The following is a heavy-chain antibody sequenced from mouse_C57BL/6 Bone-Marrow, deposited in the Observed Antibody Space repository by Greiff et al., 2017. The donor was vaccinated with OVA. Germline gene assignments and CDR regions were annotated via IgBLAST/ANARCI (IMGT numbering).Heavy chain of an antibody. Sequence: EVQLVESGGGLVQPGGSMKLSCVASGFTFSNYWMNWVRQSPEKGLEWVAQIRLKSDNYATHYAESVKGRFTISRDDSKSSVYLQMNNLRAEDTGIYYCTHITTVVEGYWGQGTTLTVSS. J-gene: IGHJ2*01. V-gene: IGHV6-3*01. CDR1: GFTFSNYW. CDR2: IRLKSDNYAT. CDR3: THITTVVEGY. D-gene: IGHD1-1*01.